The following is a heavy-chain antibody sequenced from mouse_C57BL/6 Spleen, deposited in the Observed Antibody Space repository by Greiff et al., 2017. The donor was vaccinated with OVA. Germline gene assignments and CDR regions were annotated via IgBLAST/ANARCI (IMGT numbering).Heavy chain of an antibody. J-gene: IGHJ2*01. CDR3: ARYDNYFDY. V-gene: IGHV1-54*01. CDR1: GYAFTNYL. Sequence: VQRVESGAELVRPGTSVKVSCKASGYAFTNYLIEWVKQRPGQGLEWIGVINPGSGGTNYNEKFKGKATLTADKSSSTAYMQLSSLTSEDSAVYFCARYDNYFDYWGQGTTLTVSS. D-gene: IGHD2-12*01. CDR2: INPGSGGT.